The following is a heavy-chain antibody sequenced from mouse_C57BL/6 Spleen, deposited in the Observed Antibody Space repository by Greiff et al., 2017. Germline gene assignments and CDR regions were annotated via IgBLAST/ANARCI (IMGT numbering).Heavy chain of an antibody. D-gene: IGHD1-1*01. J-gene: IGHJ2*01. V-gene: IGHV1-54*01. Sequence: VQLQQSGAELVRPGTSVKVSCKASGYAFTNYLIEWVKQRPGQGLEWIGVINPGSGGTNYNEKFKGKATLTADKSSSTAYMQLSSPTSEDSAVYFCARSTTTVVATDYFDYWGQGTTLTVSS. CDR3: ARSTTTVVATDYFDY. CDR2: INPGSGGT. CDR1: GYAFTNYL.